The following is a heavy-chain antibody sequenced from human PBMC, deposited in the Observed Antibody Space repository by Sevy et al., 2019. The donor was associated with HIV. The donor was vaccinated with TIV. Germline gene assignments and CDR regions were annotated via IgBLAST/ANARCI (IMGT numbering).Heavy chain of an antibody. V-gene: IGHV3-30*18. Sequence: GGSLRLSCAASGFTFSSYGMHWVRQAPGKGLEWVAVISYDGSNKYYADSVKGRFTISRDNSKNTLYLQMNSLRAEDTVVYYCAKDSPPGSGWFPLFDYWGQGTLVTVSS. CDR3: AKDSPPGSGWFPLFDY. D-gene: IGHD6-19*01. J-gene: IGHJ4*02. CDR1: GFTFSSYG. CDR2: ISYDGSNK.